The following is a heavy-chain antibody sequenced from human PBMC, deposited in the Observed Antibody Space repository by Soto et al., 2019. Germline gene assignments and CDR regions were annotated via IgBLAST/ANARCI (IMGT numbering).Heavy chain of an antibody. CDR2: IFWNSGIA. J-gene: IGHJ6*02. CDR1: GFSFQNHA. D-gene: IGHD3-10*01. V-gene: IGHV3-9*01. CDR3: TRDISAGGADV. Sequence: EVQLVESGGDMVQPGSSLRLSCAASGFSFQNHAMHWVRQPPGKGFEWVSGIFWNSGIAGYADSVKGRFTVSRDIAKNSLYLQMDSLRVEDTASYFCTRDISAGGADVWGQGTTVTVSS.